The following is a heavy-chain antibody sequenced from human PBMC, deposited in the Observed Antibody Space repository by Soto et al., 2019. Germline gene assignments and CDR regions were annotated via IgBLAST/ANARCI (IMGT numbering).Heavy chain of an antibody. J-gene: IGHJ3*02. CDR2: IYYSGST. Sequence: SETLSLTCTVSGGSISSYYWSWIRQPPGKGLEWIGYIYYSGSTNYNPSLKSRVNISVDTSKNQFSLKLSSVTAADTAVYYCARDRTLDAFDIWGQGTMVTVSS. CDR3: ARDRTLDAFDI. V-gene: IGHV4-59*01. CDR1: GGSISSYY.